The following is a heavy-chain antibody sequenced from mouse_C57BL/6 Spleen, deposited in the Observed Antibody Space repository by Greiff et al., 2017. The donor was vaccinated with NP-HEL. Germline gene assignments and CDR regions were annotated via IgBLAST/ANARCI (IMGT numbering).Heavy chain of an antibody. D-gene: IGHD2-5*01. CDR3: ADYSNRFAY. CDR1: GFNIKDYY. V-gene: IGHV14-2*01. Sequence: EVKLQESGAELVKPGASVKLSCTASGFNIKDYYMHWVKQRTEQGLEWIGRIDPEAGETKYDPKFQGKATITADTSSNTAYLQLSSLTSEDTAVYYCADYSNRFAYWGQGTLVTVSA. CDR2: IDPEAGET. J-gene: IGHJ3*01.